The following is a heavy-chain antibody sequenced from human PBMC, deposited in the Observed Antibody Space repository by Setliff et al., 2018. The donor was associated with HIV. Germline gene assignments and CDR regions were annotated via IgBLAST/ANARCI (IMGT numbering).Heavy chain of an antibody. V-gene: IGHV1-69*13. CDR3: APIDPFPHDYSNSSFDY. Sequence: SVKVSCKASGGTFSSYAISWVRQAPGQGLEWMGGIIPIFGTANYAQKFQGRVTIIADESTSTASMELGSLRSEDTAVYYCAPIDPFPHDYSNSSFDYWGQGTLVTVSS. CDR1: GGTFSSYA. D-gene: IGHD4-4*01. J-gene: IGHJ4*02. CDR2: IIPIFGTA.